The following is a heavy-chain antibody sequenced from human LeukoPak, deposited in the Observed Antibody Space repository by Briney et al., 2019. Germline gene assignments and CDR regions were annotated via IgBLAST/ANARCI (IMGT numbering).Heavy chain of an antibody. D-gene: IGHD4-11*01. CDR3: ARDIHPTVTTYYYFYMDV. CDR1: GFTFSGYS. CDR2: ISSSSNTI. J-gene: IGHJ6*03. Sequence: PGGSLRLSCAASGFTFSGYSMNWVRQAPGKGLEWVSYISSSSNTIYYADSVKGRFTISRDNAKNSLYLQMNSLRAEDTAVYYCARDIHPTVTTYYYFYMDVWGKGTTVTVSS. V-gene: IGHV3-48*01.